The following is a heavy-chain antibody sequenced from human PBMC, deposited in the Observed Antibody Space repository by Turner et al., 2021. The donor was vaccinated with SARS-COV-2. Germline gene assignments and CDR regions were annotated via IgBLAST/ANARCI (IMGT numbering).Heavy chain of an antibody. J-gene: IGHJ4*02. V-gene: IGHV3-30-3*01. Sequence: QGQLVESGGGVVQPGRSLILLCAASGFTFSSYAMHWVRQAPGKGLEWVAVISYDVSNKDYADSVKGRITISRDNSKNTLYLQMNSLRAEDTAVYYCARDLVATTQLFDYWGQGTLVTVSS. CDR3: ARDLVATTQLFDY. CDR2: ISYDVSNK. D-gene: IGHD5-12*01. CDR1: GFTFSSYA.